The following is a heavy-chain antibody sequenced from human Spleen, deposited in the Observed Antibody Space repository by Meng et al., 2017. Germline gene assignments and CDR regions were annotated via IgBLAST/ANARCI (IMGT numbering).Heavy chain of an antibody. Sequence: QLQDAAPGLVNPSDTPSLTCSVSGDSISNYYWNWLRQPAGKRLEWIGRTYVGGSTDYNPSLRSRATVSVDTSKNQISLRLASVTAADTAVYFRARGSAGDYYFDSWGQGTVITVSS. CDR3: ARGSAGDYYFDS. D-gene: IGHD4-17*01. CDR1: GDSISNYY. V-gene: IGHV4-4*07. J-gene: IGHJ4*02. CDR2: TYVGGST.